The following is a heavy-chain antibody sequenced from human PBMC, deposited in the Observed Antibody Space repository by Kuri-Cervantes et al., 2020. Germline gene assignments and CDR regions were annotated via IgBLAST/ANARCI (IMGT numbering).Heavy chain of an antibody. CDR1: GFTFSSYS. Sequence: GGSLRLSCAASGFTFSSYSMNWVRQAPGKGLEWVAVISYDGSNKYYADSVKGRFTISRDNSKNTLYLQMNSLRAEDTAVYYCAKERSYGDYVFDYGMDVWGQGTTVTVSS. CDR2: ISYDGSNK. V-gene: IGHV3-30*05. J-gene: IGHJ6*02. CDR3: AKERSYGDYVFDYGMDV. D-gene: IGHD4-17*01.